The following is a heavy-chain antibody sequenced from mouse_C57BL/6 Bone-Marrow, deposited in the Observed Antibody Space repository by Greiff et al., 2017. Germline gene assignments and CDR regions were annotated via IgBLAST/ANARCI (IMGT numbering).Heavy chain of an antibody. J-gene: IGHJ4*01. CDR1: GFSLTSYG. V-gene: IGHV2-5*01. D-gene: IGHD2-1*01. CDR3: AKHPCYYAPETGNYAMDY. CDR2: IWRGGST. Sequence: QVQLQQSGPGLVQPSQSLSITCTVSGFSLTSYGVHWVRQSPGKGLEWLGVIWRGGSTDYNAAFMSRLSITKDNSKSQVFCKMNSLQSDVTAIYYWAKHPCYYAPETGNYAMDYWGQGTSVTVSS.